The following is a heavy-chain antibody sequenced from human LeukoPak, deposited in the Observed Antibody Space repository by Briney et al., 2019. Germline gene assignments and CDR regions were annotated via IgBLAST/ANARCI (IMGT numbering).Heavy chain of an antibody. CDR3: AKDWLYSDFWSGDKNWFDP. D-gene: IGHD3-3*01. CDR1: GFTFSNYA. V-gene: IGHV3-23*01. CDR2: ISGSGGRTYYA. Sequence: GGSLRLSCAASGFTFSNYAMSWVRQTPGKGLEWVSAISGSGGRTYYAYYADSVKGRFTISRDNSKNTLYLQMNSLRAEDTAVYYCAKDWLYSDFWSGDKNWFDPWGQGTLVTVSS. J-gene: IGHJ5*02.